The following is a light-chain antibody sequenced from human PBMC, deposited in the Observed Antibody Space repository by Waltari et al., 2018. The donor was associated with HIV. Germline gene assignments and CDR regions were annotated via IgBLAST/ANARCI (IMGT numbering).Light chain of an antibody. Sequence: QSALTHPASVSGSPGQSITISCTGTSSDVGGYNFVSWYQQPPVKTPKVMIYEVDNRPSGVSHRFSGSKSGNTASLTISGLQAEDEADYYCSSYTSSSTPYVFGTVTKVTVL. CDR3: SSYTSSSTPYV. CDR1: SSDVGGYNF. J-gene: IGLJ1*01. CDR2: EVD. V-gene: IGLV2-14*01.